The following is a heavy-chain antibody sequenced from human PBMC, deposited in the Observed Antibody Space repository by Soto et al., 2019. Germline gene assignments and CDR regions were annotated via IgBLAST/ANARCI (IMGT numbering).Heavy chain of an antibody. CDR2: ISYDGSNK. Sequence: SLRLSCAASGFTFSSYAMHWVRQAPGKGLEWVAVISYDGSNKYYADSVKGRFTISRDNSKNTLYLQMNSLRAEDTAVYYCARDLIAARPEDYYGMDVWGQGTTVTVSS. CDR1: GFTFSSYA. J-gene: IGHJ6*02. CDR3: ARDLIAARPEDYYGMDV. V-gene: IGHV3-30-3*01. D-gene: IGHD6-6*01.